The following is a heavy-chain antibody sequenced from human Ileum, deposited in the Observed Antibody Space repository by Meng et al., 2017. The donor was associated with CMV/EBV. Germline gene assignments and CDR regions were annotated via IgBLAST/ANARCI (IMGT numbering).Heavy chain of an antibody. V-gene: IGHV3-30*04. CDR2: TSYDGNKD. CDR3: AREAFSGGYDDGFDP. J-gene: IGHJ5*02. Sequence: GGSLRLSCAASGFTLSRYTMHWVRQAPGKGLEWVAVTSYDGNKDWYADSVKGRFTISRDNSKDTLYLQMNSLTREDTGVYYCAREAFSGGYDDGFDPWGQGTLVTVSS. D-gene: IGHD5-12*01. CDR1: GFTLSRYT.